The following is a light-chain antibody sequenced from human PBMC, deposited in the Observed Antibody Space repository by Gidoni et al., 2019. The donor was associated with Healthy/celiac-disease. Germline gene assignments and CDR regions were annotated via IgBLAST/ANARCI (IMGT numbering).Light chain of an antibody. CDR2: GAS. Sequence: EIVLTQSPGTLSLCPGERATLSCRASQSVSSSYLAWYQQKPGQDPRLLIYGASSRATGIPDRFSGSGSGTAFTLTISRLEPPDFAVYYCQQYGSSPLTFXGXTKVEIK. J-gene: IGKJ4*01. CDR1: QSVSSSY. CDR3: QQYGSSPLT. V-gene: IGKV3-20*01.